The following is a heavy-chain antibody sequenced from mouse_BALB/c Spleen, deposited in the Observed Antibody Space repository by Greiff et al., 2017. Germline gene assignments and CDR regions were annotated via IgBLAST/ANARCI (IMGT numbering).Heavy chain of an antibody. Sequence: VKLVESGPGLVAPSQSLSITCTVSGFSLTSYGVHWVRQPPGKGLEWLGVIWAGGSTNYNSALMSRLSISKDNSKSQVFLKMNSLQTDDTAMYYCARDYRYDDAYWGQGTLVTVSA. CDR3: ARDYRYDDAY. V-gene: IGHV2-9*02. D-gene: IGHD2-14*01. J-gene: IGHJ3*01. CDR2: IWAGGST. CDR1: GFSLTSYG.